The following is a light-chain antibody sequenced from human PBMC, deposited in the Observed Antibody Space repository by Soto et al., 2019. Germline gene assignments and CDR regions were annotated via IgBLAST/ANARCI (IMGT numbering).Light chain of an antibody. CDR3: SSYAGSNNLV. CDR2: EVS. CDR1: SSDVGVYNY. J-gene: IGLJ2*01. Sequence: QSVLTQPPSASGSPGQSVTIYCTGTSSDVGVYNYVSWYQQHPGKAPKLMIYEVSKRPSGVPDRFSGSKSGTTASLTVSGLQAEDEADYYCSSYAGSNNLVFGGGTKLTVL. V-gene: IGLV2-8*01.